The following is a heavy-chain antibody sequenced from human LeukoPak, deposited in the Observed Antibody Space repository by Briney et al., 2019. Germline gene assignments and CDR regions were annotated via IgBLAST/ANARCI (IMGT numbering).Heavy chain of an antibody. V-gene: IGHV4-39*01. CDR1: GDSISRSAFY. CDR2: RYETGST. CDR3: ARHYGLNYYDSTALEY. J-gene: IGHJ4*02. Sequence: SETLSLTCYISGDSISRSAFYWGWIRQPPGKGLEWIGSRYETGSTFQNPSLRSRATISVDTSKNQFSLNLTSVTAADTAVYFCARHYGLNYYDSTALEYWGQGILVTVSS. D-gene: IGHD3-22*01.